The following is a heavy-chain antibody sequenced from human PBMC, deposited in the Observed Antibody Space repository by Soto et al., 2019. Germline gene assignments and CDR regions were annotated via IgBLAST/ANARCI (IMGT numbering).Heavy chain of an antibody. Sequence: PSETLSVTCAVSGYSIGSGYYWSCIRQHPGKGLEWIGDIYYSGTTYYHPSLKSRVTISVETSKKQGSLKLSSGTAADTAVYYGSRTAMVSFDYLRQGTLVTVSS. CDR1: GYSIGSGYY. CDR3: SRTAMVSFDY. D-gene: IGHD5-18*01. J-gene: IGHJ4*02. CDR2: IYYSGTT. V-gene: IGHV4-31*11.